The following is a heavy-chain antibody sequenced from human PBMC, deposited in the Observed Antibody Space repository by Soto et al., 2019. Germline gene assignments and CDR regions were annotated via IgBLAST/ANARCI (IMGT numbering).Heavy chain of an antibody. CDR3: ARDLGYCSGGSCYTLSLYYYYGMDV. CDR1: GYTFTSYG. J-gene: IGHJ6*02. V-gene: IGHV1-18*01. D-gene: IGHD2-15*01. CDR2: ISAYNGNT. Sequence: ASVKVSCKASGYTFTSYGISLVRQAPGQGLEWMGWISAYNGNTNYAQKLQGRVTMTTDTSTSTAYMELRSLRSDDTAVYYCARDLGYCSGGSCYTLSLYYYYGMDVWGQGTTVTVSS.